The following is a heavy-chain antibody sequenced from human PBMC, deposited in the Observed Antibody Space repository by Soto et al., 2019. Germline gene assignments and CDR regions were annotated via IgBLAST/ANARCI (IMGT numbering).Heavy chain of an antibody. V-gene: IGHV3-23*01. D-gene: IGHD3-22*01. Sequence: EVQLLESGGGLVQPGGSLRLSCAASGFTFSSYVMSWVRQAPGKGLEWVSAISGSGGSTYYADSVKGRFTISRDNSKNTLYLQMNSLRAEDTAVYYCAKWSRYYYDSSGVFDYWGQGTLVTVSS. CDR1: GFTFSSYV. CDR2: ISGSGGST. CDR3: AKWSRYYYDSSGVFDY. J-gene: IGHJ4*02.